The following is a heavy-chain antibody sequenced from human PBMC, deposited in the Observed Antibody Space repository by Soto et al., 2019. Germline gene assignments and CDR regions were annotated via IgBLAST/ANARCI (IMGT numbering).Heavy chain of an antibody. CDR2: INHSGST. V-gene: IGHV4-34*01. J-gene: IGHJ4*02. CDR1: GGSFSGYY. CDR3: ATVNSSSSYGLFDY. Sequence: PSETLSLTCAVYGGSFSGYYWSWIRQPPEKGLEWIGEINHSGSTNYNPSLKSRVTISVDKSKNQFSLKLSSVTAADTAVYYCATVNSSSSYGLFDYWGQGTLVTVSS. D-gene: IGHD6-6*01.